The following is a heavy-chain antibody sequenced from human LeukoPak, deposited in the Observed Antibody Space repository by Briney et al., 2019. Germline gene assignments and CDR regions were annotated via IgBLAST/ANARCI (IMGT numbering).Heavy chain of an antibody. D-gene: IGHD2-2*01. J-gene: IGHJ6*02. V-gene: IGHV4-34*01. CDR3: ARGRSPIVVVPAATGHYYYGMDV. CDR2: INHSGST. CDR1: GGSFSGYY. Sequence: SETLSLTCAVYGGSFSGYYWSWIRQLPGKGLEWIGEINHSGSTNYNPSLKSRVTISVDTSKNQFSLKLSSVTAADTAVYYCARGRSPIVVVPAATGHYYYGMDVWGQGTTVTVSS.